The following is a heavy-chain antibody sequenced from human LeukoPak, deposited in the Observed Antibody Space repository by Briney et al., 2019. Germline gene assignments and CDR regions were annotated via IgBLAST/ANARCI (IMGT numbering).Heavy chain of an antibody. V-gene: IGHV3-23*01. J-gene: IGHJ4*02. CDR3: AKRNTMVRGGPCFDY. D-gene: IGHD3-10*01. CDR1: GFSFSSYA. CDR2: IFGNGDTT. Sequence: GGSLRLSCAASGFSFSSYAMNWVRQAPGKGLEWVSIIFGNGDTTYYADSVKGRFTVSRDNSKDTLYLQMNDLRPDDTAIYYCAKRNTMVRGGPCFDYWGQGLLVTVSS.